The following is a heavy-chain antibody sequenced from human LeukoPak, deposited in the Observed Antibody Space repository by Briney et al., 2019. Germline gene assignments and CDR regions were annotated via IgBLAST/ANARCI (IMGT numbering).Heavy chain of an antibody. CDR2: TNEDESAK. Sequence: GGSLRLSCAAYGFSFRNSWMAWVRQAPGKGLEWVALTNEDESAKYYVDSVKGRFTISRDNAKNSLFLQMNSLRDEDTATYYCARGVNRAYDIWGHGTMVTVSS. CDR1: GFSFRNSW. CDR3: ARGVNRAYDI. D-gene: IGHD2-8*01. J-gene: IGHJ3*02. V-gene: IGHV3-7*01.